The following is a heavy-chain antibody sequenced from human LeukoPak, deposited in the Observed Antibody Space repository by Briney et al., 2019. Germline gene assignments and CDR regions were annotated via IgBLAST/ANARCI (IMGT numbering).Heavy chain of an antibody. D-gene: IGHD3-22*01. Sequence: SETLSLTCTVSGGSISSSSYYWGWIRQPPGKGLEWIGSIYYGGSTYYNPSLKSRVTISVDTSKNQFSLKLSSVTAADTAVYYCARQGHYYYDSSGRFDYWGQGTLVTVSS. CDR3: ARQGHYYYDSSGRFDY. CDR2: IYYGGST. V-gene: IGHV4-39*01. J-gene: IGHJ4*02. CDR1: GGSISSSSYY.